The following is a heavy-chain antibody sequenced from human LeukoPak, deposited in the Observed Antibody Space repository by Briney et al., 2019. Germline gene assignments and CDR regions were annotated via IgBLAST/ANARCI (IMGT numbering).Heavy chain of an antibody. V-gene: IGHV1-69*13. CDR2: IIPIFGTA. CDR1: GGTFSSYA. J-gene: IGHJ4*02. D-gene: IGHD1-26*01. Sequence: SVKVSCKASGGTFSSYAISWVRQAPGQGLEWMGGIIPIFGTANYAQKFQGRVTITANESTSTAYMELSSLRSEDTAVYYCASGMGATEFDYWGQGTLVTVSS. CDR3: ASGMGATEFDY.